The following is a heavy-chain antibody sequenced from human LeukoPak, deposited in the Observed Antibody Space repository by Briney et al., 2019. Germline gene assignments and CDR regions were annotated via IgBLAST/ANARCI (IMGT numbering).Heavy chain of an antibody. D-gene: IGHD2-2*01. CDR1: VFTFSNYA. CDR3: AKVVVPDDSYYYYGMDV. CDR2: MSGRGGNT. Sequence: PGGSLRLSCVASVFTFSNYAMSCVREARGKGLECVSAMSGRGGNTFYADSVQGRFTISRDNPKNTLYLQMNSLRAEDTAVYYCAKVVVPDDSYYYYGMDVWGQGTAVTVSS. V-gene: IGHV3-23*01. J-gene: IGHJ6*02.